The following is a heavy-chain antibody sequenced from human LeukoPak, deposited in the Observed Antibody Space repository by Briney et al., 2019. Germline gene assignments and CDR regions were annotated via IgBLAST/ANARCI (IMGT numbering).Heavy chain of an antibody. CDR2: IHYSGIT. D-gene: IGHD3-9*01. CDR3: ARHRVWHDILTGYLGDY. Sequence: PSETLSLTCLVSGGSISGSSHYWGWVRQPPGKGPEWIGSIHYSGITYYSPSLKSPVTISVDTSKNQFSLKLTSVTAADTAVYYCARHRVWHDILTGYLGDYWGQGTLVTVSS. CDR1: GGSISGSSHY. J-gene: IGHJ4*02. V-gene: IGHV4-39*01.